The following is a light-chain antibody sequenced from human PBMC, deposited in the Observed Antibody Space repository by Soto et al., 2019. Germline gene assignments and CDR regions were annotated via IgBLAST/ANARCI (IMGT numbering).Light chain of an antibody. Sequence: EIVLTQSPGTLSLSPRERATLSCRASQSVSRNYLTRYQQKYGQAPRLLIYGASSRATGIPDRFSGSGSGTDFTLTISRLEPQDFAVYYFQQYGSSPFTFGPGTKVDIK. CDR2: GAS. V-gene: IGKV3-20*01. CDR1: QSVSRNY. CDR3: QQYGSSPFT. J-gene: IGKJ3*01.